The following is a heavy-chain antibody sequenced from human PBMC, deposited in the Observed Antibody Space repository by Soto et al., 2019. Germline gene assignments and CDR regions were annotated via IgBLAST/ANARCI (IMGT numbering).Heavy chain of an antibody. Sequence: GESLKISCQCSGYTFSNFWIGWVRQLPGKGLEWMGIIYPGDHETRYSPSFHGKVTISADKSINTAYLQWNSLEASDTAFYFCARSPRISPYFDYGGQGALGTVSS. CDR3: ARSPRISPYFDY. V-gene: IGHV5-51*01. J-gene: IGHJ4*02. CDR2: IYPGDHET. CDR1: GYTFSNFW.